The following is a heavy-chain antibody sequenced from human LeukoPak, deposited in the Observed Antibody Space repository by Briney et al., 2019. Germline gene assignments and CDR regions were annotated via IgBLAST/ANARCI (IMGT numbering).Heavy chain of an antibody. J-gene: IGHJ4*02. D-gene: IGHD3-3*01. CDR2: IAVSSGYI. Sequence: GGSLRLSCAASGFTFSDYYMSWIRQAPGKGLEWVSFIAVSSGYISYADSVKDRFTISRDNAKNSVYLQMNSLRAEDTAVYYCAKEMGRSGSTKYFFDNWGQGALVTVSS. CDR3: AKEMGRSGSTKYFFDN. V-gene: IGHV3-11*06. CDR1: GFTFSDYY.